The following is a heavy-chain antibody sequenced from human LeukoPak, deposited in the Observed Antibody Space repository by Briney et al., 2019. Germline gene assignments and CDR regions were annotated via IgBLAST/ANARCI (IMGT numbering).Heavy chain of an antibody. CDR1: GGTLSSYT. CDR2: IIPILGIA. Sequence: SVKVSCKASGGTLSSYTISWVRQAPGKGLEWMGRIIPILGIANYAQKFQGRVTITADKSTSTAYMELSSLRSEDTAVYYCARDSSGWYTWGQGTLVTVSS. D-gene: IGHD6-19*01. J-gene: IGHJ5*02. V-gene: IGHV1-69*04. CDR3: ARDSSGWYT.